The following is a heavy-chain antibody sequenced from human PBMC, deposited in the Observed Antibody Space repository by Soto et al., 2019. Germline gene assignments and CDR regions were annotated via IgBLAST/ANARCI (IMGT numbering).Heavy chain of an antibody. Sequence: VGSLSLTCAASGFTFSSYGMHWVRQAPGKGLEWVAVIWYDGSNQYYADSVKGRFTISRDNSNNTLYLQMDSLRVEDTAVYYCARDRPPFDPWGQGTLVTVSS. V-gene: IGHV3-33*01. CDR3: ARDRPPFDP. J-gene: IGHJ5*02. CDR1: GFTFSSYG. CDR2: IWYDGSNQ.